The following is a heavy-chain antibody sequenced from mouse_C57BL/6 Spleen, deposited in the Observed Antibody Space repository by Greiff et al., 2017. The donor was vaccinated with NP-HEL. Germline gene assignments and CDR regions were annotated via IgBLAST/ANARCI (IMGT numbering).Heavy chain of an antibody. V-gene: IGHV1-81*01. CDR1: GYTFTSYG. CDR3: ARGEDYDVGAWFAY. D-gene: IGHD2-4*01. Sequence: QVQLQQSGAELARPGASVKLSCKASGYTFTSYGISWVKQRTGQGLEWIGEIYPRSGNTYYNEKFKGKATLTADKYSSTAYMELRSLTSEDSAVYFCARGEDYDVGAWFAYWGQGTLVTVSA. CDR2: IYPRSGNT. J-gene: IGHJ3*01.